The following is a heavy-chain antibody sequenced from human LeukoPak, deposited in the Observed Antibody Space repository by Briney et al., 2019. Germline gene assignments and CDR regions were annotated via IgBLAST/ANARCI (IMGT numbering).Heavy chain of an antibody. CDR1: GLPFSDYY. V-gene: IGHV3-11*01. CDR2: MSNRGDNI. Sequence: GGPLSLSCVASGLPFSDYYISCLRQTTGKGREWLSYMSNRGDNIYYAQSVKGLYTLSRDNAKNSVYLQLHRLSAEDAALYYCATNLPSRNDGWPFFDSWGQGTLVTVSS. J-gene: IGHJ4*02. D-gene: IGHD1-1*01. CDR3: ATNLPSRNDGWPFFDS.